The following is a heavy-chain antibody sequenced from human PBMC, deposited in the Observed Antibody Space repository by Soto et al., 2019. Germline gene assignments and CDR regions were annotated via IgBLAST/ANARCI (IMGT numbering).Heavy chain of an antibody. V-gene: IGHV3-9*01. CDR2: FSWNSGNI. J-gene: IGHJ4*02. D-gene: IGHD3-16*01. Sequence: EVHLVESGGGLVQPGRSLRLSCVASGFTFDDYAMRWVRQAPGKGLEWVAGFSWNSGNIGYADAVKGRFTISRDNAKNYLYLQMNSLRPDDTALYYCAKDRDPGETTDGGEYFDYWGQGTLVTVSS. CDR1: GFTFDDYA. CDR3: AKDRDPGETTDGGEYFDY.